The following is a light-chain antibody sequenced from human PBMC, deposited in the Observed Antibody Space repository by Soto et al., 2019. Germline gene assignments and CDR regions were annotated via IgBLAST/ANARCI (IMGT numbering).Light chain of an antibody. Sequence: DFQMTQSPSSLSASVGDRVTITCRASQGINNHLSWFQQKPGKVPKVLIYAASTLQSAVPSRFIGSGSGTDFTLTIISLQPEDVATYYCQNYNSAPPAGTFGGGTKVEIK. V-gene: IGKV1-27*01. CDR3: QNYNSAPPAGT. J-gene: IGKJ4*01. CDR1: QGINNH. CDR2: AAS.